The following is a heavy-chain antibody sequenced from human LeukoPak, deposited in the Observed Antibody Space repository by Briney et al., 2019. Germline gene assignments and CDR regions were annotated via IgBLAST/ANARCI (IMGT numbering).Heavy chain of an antibody. D-gene: IGHD2-15*01. CDR1: GFTFSSYW. J-gene: IGHJ4*02. Sequence: GGSLRLSCASSGFTFSSYWMSWVRQAPGKGLEWVAFIRFDGTIKHYADSVKGRFTISRDNSKNTLYLQMNSLRAEDTAVYYCAKDLGSGLDYWGQGTLVTVSS. V-gene: IGHV3-30*02. CDR2: IRFDGTIK. CDR3: AKDLGSGLDY.